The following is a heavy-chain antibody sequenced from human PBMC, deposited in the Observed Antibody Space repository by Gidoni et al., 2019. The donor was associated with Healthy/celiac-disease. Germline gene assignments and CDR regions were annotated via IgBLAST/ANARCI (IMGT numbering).Heavy chain of an antibody. CDR3: ARGGLGLRYFDGLPPDY. Sequence: EVQLVESGGGLVQPGGSLRLSCAASGFTVSSNYMSWVRQAPGKGLEWVSVIYSGGSTYYADSVKGRFTISRDNSKNTLYLQMNSLRAEDTAVYYCARGGLGLRYFDGLPPDYWGQGTLVTVSS. CDR2: IYSGGST. D-gene: IGHD3-9*01. V-gene: IGHV3-66*01. J-gene: IGHJ4*02. CDR1: GFTVSSNY.